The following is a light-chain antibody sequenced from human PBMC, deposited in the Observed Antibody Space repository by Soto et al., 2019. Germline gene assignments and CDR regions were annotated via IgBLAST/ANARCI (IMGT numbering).Light chain of an antibody. CDR2: DTS. CDR1: QRVSRD. J-gene: IGKJ4*01. CDR3: QQYNQWPPLT. Sequence: EIVMTQSPAALSVSPGERVTLSCRASQRVSRDLAWYQQKPGQAPRLLIYDTSTRATGVPARFSGSGSGTQFTLTISDLQSEVFAVYYCQQYNQWPPLTFGGGTKVEIK. V-gene: IGKV3-15*01.